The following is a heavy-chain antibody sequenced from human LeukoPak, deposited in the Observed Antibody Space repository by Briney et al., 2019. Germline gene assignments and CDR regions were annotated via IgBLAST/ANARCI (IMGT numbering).Heavy chain of an antibody. Sequence: GGSLRLSCTTSGFSFGDYAMTWFRQAPGKGLEWVSYISSSGSTIYYADSVKGRFTISRDNAKNSLYLQMNSLRAEDTAVYYCARLMGLDAFDIWGQGTMVTVSS. CDR2: ISSSGSTI. CDR3: ARLMGLDAFDI. CDR1: GFSFGDYA. V-gene: IGHV3-48*03. J-gene: IGHJ3*02.